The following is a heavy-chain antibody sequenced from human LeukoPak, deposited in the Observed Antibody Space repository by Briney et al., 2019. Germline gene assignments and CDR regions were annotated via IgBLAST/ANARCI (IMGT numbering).Heavy chain of an antibody. CDR3: ASRGHYYDSSGYFDDAFDI. CDR1: GGSIGSGSYY. V-gene: IGHV4-61*02. J-gene: IGHJ3*02. CDR2: IYTSGST. D-gene: IGHD3-22*01. Sequence: SQTLSLTCTVSGGSIGSGSYYWSWIRQPAGKGLEWIGRIYTSGSTNYNPSLKSRVTISVDTSKNQFSLKLSSVTAADTAVYYCASRGHYYDSSGYFDDAFDIWGQGTMVTVSS.